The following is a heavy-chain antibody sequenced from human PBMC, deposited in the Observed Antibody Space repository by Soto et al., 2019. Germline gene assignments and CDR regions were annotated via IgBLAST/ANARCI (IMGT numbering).Heavy chain of an antibody. J-gene: IGHJ4*02. CDR1: GFNFSSYG. D-gene: IGHD2-2*01. CDR3: AKDLVTPSSWPAD. Sequence: HVQLVESGGGVVQPGRSLRLSCAVSGFNFSSYGMHGVRQAPGKGLEWVAVISYDGSHKASADSVKGRFAISRDNSKNKLFLQMTSIRVEDTAVYYCAKDLVTPSSWPADWGQGTLVTVSS. V-gene: IGHV3-30*18. CDR2: ISYDGSHK.